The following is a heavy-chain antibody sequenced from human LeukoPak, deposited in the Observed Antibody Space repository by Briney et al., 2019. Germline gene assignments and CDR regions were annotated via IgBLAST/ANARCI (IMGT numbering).Heavy chain of an antibody. D-gene: IGHD5-18*01. J-gene: IGHJ5*02. Sequence: SETLSLTCTVSGGSISSYYWSWIRQPPGKGLEWIGYIYYSGSTNYNPSLKSRVTISVDTSKNQFSLKLSSVTAADTAVYYCARGRKSGYSSTRYNWFDPWGQGTLVTVSS. V-gene: IGHV4-59*12. CDR3: ARGRKSGYSSTRYNWFDP. CDR2: IYYSGST. CDR1: GGSISSYY.